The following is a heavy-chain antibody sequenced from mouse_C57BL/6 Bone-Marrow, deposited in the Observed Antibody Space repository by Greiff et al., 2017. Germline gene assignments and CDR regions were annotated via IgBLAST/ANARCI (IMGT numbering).Heavy chain of an antibody. CDR3: ARSGESACAY. V-gene: IGHV1-69*01. Sequence: QVQLQQPGAELVMPGASVKLSCKASGYTFTSYWMHWVKQRPGQGLEWIGEIDPSDSYTNYNQKFKGKSTLTVDKSSSTAYMQLSSLTSEDSAVYYCARSGESACAYGGQGTLVTVSA. CDR1: GYTFTSYW. D-gene: IGHD3-2*02. J-gene: IGHJ3*01. CDR2: IDPSDSYT.